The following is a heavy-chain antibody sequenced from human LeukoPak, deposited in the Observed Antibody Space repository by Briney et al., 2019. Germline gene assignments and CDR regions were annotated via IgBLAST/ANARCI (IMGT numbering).Heavy chain of an antibody. CDR1: GYTFTGYY. Sequence: ASVKVSCKASGYTFTGYYMHWVRQAPGQGLEWMGWINPNSGGTNYAQKFQGRVTMTRDTSISTAYMELSRLRSDDTAVYYCARGDDFWSEGGWFDPWGQGTLVTVSS. D-gene: IGHD3-3*01. V-gene: IGHV1-2*02. CDR3: ARGDDFWSEGGWFDP. J-gene: IGHJ5*02. CDR2: INPNSGGT.